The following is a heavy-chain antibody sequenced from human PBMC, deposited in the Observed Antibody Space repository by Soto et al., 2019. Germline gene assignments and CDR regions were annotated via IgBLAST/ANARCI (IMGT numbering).Heavy chain of an antibody. CDR2: IYPGDSDT. V-gene: IGHV5-51*01. CDR3: ARSWXDDSSGYYYGLWDAFDI. J-gene: IGHJ3*02. CDR1: GYSFTSYW. Sequence: GESLKISCKGSGYSFTSYWIGWVRQMPGKGLEWMGIIYPGDSDTRYSPSFQGQVTISADKSISTAYLQRSSLKASDTAMYYCARSWXDDSSGYYYGLWDAFDIWGQGTMVTVSS. D-gene: IGHD3-22*01.